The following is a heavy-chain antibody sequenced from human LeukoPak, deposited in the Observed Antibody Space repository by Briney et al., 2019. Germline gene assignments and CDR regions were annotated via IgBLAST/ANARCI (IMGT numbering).Heavy chain of an antibody. CDR2: IYPGDSDT. V-gene: IGHV5-51*01. CDR1: GYSFSNYW. J-gene: IGHJ6*03. Sequence: LGESLKISCKGSGYSFSNYWIGWVRQMPGKGLEWMGIIYPGDSDTRYSPSFQGQVTISADKSISTAYLQWSSLKASDTAMYYCARFRSPSVWFGEVDYMDVWGKGTTVTVS. CDR3: ARFRSPSVWFGEVDYMDV. D-gene: IGHD3-10*01.